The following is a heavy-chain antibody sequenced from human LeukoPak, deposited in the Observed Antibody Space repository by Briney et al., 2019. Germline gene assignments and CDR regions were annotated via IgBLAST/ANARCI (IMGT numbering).Heavy chain of an antibody. CDR3: AREVDAAAAYNWFDP. J-gene: IGHJ5*02. D-gene: IGHD2-2*01. CDR1: GGSISSSSYY. CDR2: IYYSGTT. Sequence: SETLSLTCTVSGGSISSSSYYWGWIRQPPGKGLEWIGSIYYSGTTYYNPSLKSRVTISVDTSKNQFSLRLSSVTAADTAVYYCAREVDAAAAYNWFDPWGQETLVTVSS. V-gene: IGHV4-39*07.